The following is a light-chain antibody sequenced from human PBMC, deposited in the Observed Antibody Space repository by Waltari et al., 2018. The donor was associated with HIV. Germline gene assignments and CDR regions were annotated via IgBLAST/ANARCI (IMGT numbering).Light chain of an antibody. CDR1: SSDIGSYNL. CDR3: CSYAGSSTYVV. Sequence: QSALTQPASVSGSPGQSITISCTGTSSDIGSYNLVPWYQQHPGKAPKLMIYEVNKRPSGVSKRFSGSKSGNTASLTISGLQAEDEADYYCCSYAGSSTYVVFGGGTKLTVL. V-gene: IGLV2-23*02. J-gene: IGLJ2*01. CDR2: EVN.